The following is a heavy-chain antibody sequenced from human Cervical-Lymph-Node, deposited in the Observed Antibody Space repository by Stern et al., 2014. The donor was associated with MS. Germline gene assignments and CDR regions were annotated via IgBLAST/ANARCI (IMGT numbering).Heavy chain of an antibody. J-gene: IGHJ4*02. CDR3: APLRLRGDLFDY. Sequence: QVTLRESGPTLVKPTQTLTLTCTFSGFSLSTTGVGVGWIRQPPGKALEWLALIYWDDDKRFTPSLKSRLTITKDTSKNQVVLTMTNMDPVDTGTYFCAPLRLRGDLFDYWGQGTLVTVSS. CDR2: IYWDDDK. D-gene: IGHD4-17*01. V-gene: IGHV2-5*02. CDR1: GFSLSTTGVG.